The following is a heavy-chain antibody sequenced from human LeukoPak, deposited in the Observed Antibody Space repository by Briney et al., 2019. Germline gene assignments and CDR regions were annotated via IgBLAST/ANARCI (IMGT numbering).Heavy chain of an antibody. CDR2: ISSSSGTI. CDR3: ASSEAGGGWPNFDY. J-gene: IGHJ4*02. CDR1: GFTFSSYN. D-gene: IGHD6-19*01. Sequence: GGSLRLSCAASGFTFSSYNMNWVRQAPGKGLEWVSYISSSSGTIYYADSVKGRFTISRDNAKNSLYLQVNSLRAEDTAVYYCASSEAGGGWPNFDYWGQGTLVTVSS. V-gene: IGHV3-48*01.